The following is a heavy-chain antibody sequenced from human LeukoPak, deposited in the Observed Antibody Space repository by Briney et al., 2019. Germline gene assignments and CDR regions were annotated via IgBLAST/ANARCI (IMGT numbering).Heavy chain of an antibody. J-gene: IGHJ4*02. CDR3: AREPRSRYCSSTSCYLFDY. D-gene: IGHD2-2*01. CDR2: IYYSGST. V-gene: IGHV4-31*03. Sequence: SQTLSLTCTVSGGSISSGGYYWSWIRQHPGKGLEWIGYIYYSGSTYYNPSLKSRVTISVDTSKNQFSLKLSSVTAADTAVYYCAREPRSRYCSSTSCYLFDYWGQGTLVTVSS. CDR1: GGSISSGGYY.